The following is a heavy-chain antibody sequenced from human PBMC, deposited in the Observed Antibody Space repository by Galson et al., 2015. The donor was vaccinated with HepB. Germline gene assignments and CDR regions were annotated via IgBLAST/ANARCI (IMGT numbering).Heavy chain of an antibody. CDR3: ARCFRHLGPDAFDI. Sequence: SLRLSCAASGFTFSSYSMNWVRQAPGKGLEWVSSISSSSSYIYYADSVKGRFTISRDNAKNSLYLQMNSLRAEDTAVYYCARCFRHLGPDAFDIWGQGTMVTVSS. J-gene: IGHJ3*02. CDR1: GFTFSSYS. D-gene: IGHD6-6*01. V-gene: IGHV3-21*01. CDR2: ISSSSSYI.